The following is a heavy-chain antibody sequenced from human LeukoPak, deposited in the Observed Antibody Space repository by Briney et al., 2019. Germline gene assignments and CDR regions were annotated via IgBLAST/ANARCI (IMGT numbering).Heavy chain of an antibody. J-gene: IGHJ4*02. V-gene: IGHV3-23*01. CDR2: ISGSGGST. Sequence: GGSLRLSCAASGFTFSSYAMSWVRQAPGKGREWVSAISGSGGSTYYADSVKGRFTISRDNSKNTLYLQMNSLRAEDTAVYYCAKEFGLAGDIVVVPAADYWGQGTLVTVSS. CDR1: GFTFSSYA. D-gene: IGHD2-2*01. CDR3: AKEFGLAGDIVVVPAADY.